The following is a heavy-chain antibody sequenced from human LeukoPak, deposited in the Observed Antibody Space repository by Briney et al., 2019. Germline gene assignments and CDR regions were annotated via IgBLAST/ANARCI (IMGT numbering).Heavy chain of an antibody. D-gene: IGHD2-2*01. V-gene: IGHV3-30-3*01. J-gene: IGHJ4*02. CDR3: ARDWHCSSTSCPSHLEY. Sequence: QSGGSLRLSCAASEFTFSSYAMSWVRQAPGKGLEWVAVISYDGSNKYYADSVKGRFTISRDNSKNTLYLQMNSLRAEDTAVYYCARDWHCSSTSCPSHLEYWGQGTLVTVSS. CDR2: ISYDGSNK. CDR1: EFTFSSYA.